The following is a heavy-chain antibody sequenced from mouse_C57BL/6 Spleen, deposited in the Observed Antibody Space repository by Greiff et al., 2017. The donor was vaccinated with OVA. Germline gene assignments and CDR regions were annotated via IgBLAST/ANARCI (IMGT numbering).Heavy chain of an antibody. Sequence: EVKLQESGPGLAKPSQTLSLTCSVTGYSITSDYWNWIRKFPGNKLEYMGYISYSGSTYYNPSLKSRISITRDTSKNQYYLQLNSVTTEDTATYYCARSPPHYDYALGAMDYWGQGTSVTVSS. V-gene: IGHV3-8*01. CDR3: ARSPPHYDYALGAMDY. D-gene: IGHD2-4*01. CDR1: GYSITSDY. CDR2: ISYSGST. J-gene: IGHJ4*01.